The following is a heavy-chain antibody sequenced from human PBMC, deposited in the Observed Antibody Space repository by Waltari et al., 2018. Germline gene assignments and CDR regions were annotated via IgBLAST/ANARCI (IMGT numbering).Heavy chain of an antibody. CDR2: IYSVCST. J-gene: IGHJ4*02. D-gene: IGHD5-18*01. CDR3: ARIRGYSYGYSDY. V-gene: IGHV3-53*01. Sequence: EVQLVESGGGLIQPGGSLRLSCAASGFTVSSNYMSWVRQAPGKGLEWVSVIYSVCSTYFADAVKGRFTISRDKSKNTRDLQMNSLRVEDTAVYYCARIRGYSYGYSDYWGQGTLVTVSS. CDR1: GFTVSSNY.